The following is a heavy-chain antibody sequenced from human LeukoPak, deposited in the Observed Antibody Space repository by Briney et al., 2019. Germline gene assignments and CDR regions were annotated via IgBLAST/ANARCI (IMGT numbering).Heavy chain of an antibody. Sequence: SEALSLTCTVSGGSLSGSSYSWDWIRQPPGKGLEWIVSFYYSGNTDYNPSLKSRLTISVDTSKNQFSLKVNSVTAADTAVYYCARRRFTVVRGLTTHNWFDPWGQGILVTVSS. CDR1: GGSLSGSSYS. J-gene: IGHJ5*02. V-gene: IGHV4-39*01. CDR3: ARRRFTVVRGLTTHNWFDP. CDR2: FYYSGNT. D-gene: IGHD3-10*01.